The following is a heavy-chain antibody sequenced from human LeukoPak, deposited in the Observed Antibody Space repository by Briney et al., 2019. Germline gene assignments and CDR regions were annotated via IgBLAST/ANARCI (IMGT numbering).Heavy chain of an antibody. CDR3: ARHSGYSYGYAYYYYYMDV. J-gene: IGHJ6*03. V-gene: IGHV4-39*01. CDR1: GGSIISSSYY. Sequence: KTSETLSLTCTVSGGSIISSSYYWGWIRQPPGKGLEWIGSIYYSGSTYYNPSLKSRVTISVDPSKNQFSLKLSSVTAADTAVYYCARHSGYSYGYAYYYYYMDVWGKGTTVTVSS. D-gene: IGHD5-18*01. CDR2: IYYSGST.